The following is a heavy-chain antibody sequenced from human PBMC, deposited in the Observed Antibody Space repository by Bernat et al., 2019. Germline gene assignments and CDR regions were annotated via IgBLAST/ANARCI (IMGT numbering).Heavy chain of an antibody. CDR2: IWYDGSNK. CDR3: ARDRGQLVLYYFDY. D-gene: IGHD6-6*01. J-gene: IGHJ4*02. V-gene: IGHV3-33*01. CDR1: GFTFSSYD. Sequence: VQLVESGGGLVQPGGSLRLSCAASGFTFSSYDMHWVRQAPGKGLEWVAVIWYDGSNKYYADSVKGRFTISRDNSKNTLYLQMNSLRAEDTAVYYCARDRGQLVLYYFDYWGQGTLVTVSS.